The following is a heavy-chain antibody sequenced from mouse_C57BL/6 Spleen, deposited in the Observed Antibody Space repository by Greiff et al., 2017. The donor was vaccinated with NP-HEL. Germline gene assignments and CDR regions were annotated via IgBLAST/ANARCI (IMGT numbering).Heavy chain of an antibody. CDR1: GFSLSTSGMG. CDR2: IYWDDDK. V-gene: IGHV8-12*01. CDR3: ARRMDSNLAMDY. D-gene: IGHD2-5*01. J-gene: IGHJ4*01. Sequence: QVTLKVCGPGILQSSQTLSLTCSFSGFSLSTSGMGVSWIRQPSGKGLEWLAHIYWDDDKSYNPSLKSRLTISKDTSRNQVFLKITSVDTADTATYYCARRMDSNLAMDYWGQGTSVTVSS.